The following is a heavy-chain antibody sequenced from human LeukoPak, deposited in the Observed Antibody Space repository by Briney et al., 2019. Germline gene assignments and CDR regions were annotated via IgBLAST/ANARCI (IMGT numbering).Heavy chain of an antibody. V-gene: IGHV4-59*01. CDR2: IYYSGST. CDR1: GGSISSYY. Sequence: PSETLSLTCTVSGGSISSYYWSWIRQPPGKGLEWIGYIYYSGSTNYNPSLKSRVTISVDTSKNQFSLKLSSVTAADTAVYYCARDDGSGGSCYLPSGYFDLWGRGTLVTVSS. J-gene: IGHJ2*01. CDR3: ARDDGSGGSCYLPSGYFDL. D-gene: IGHD2-15*01.